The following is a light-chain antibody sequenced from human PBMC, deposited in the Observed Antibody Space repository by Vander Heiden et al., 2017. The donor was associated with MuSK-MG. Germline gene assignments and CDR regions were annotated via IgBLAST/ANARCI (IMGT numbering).Light chain of an antibody. CDR1: QSVLYTSNNENY. J-gene: IGKJ1*01. CDR2: WAS. Sequence: IVMTQSSDSLAVSLGERATINCKSSQSVLYTSNNENYLAWYQQKPGQAPKLLIYWASTRDSGVPDRFSGSGSGTDFTLTITSLQAEDVAVYYCQQYYTVPWTFGQGTKVEV. CDR3: QQYYTVPWT. V-gene: IGKV4-1*01.